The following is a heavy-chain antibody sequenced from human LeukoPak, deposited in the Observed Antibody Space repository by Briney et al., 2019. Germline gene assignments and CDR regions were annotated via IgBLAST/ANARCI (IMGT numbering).Heavy chain of an antibody. Sequence: SVKVSCKASGYTFTSYGISWVRQAPGQGLEWMGGIIPIFGTANYAQKFQGRVTITADKSTSTAYMELSSLRSEDTAVYYCASAQPGAGTTGTYYYYYMDVWGEGTTVTVSS. CDR3: ASAQPGAGTTGTYYYYYMDV. V-gene: IGHV1-69*06. CDR1: GYTFTSYG. D-gene: IGHD6-19*01. CDR2: IIPIFGTA. J-gene: IGHJ6*03.